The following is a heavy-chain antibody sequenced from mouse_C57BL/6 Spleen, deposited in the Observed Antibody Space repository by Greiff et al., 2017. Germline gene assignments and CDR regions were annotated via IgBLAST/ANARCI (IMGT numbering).Heavy chain of an antibody. J-gene: IGHJ1*03. CDR3: ARDGNYGGYFDV. Sequence: EVMLVESEGGLVQPGSSMKLSCTASGFTFSDYYMAWVRQVPEKGLEWVANINYDGSSTYYLDSLKSRFIISRDNAKNILYLQMSSLKSEDTATYYCARDGNYGGYFDVWGTGTTVTVSS. CDR1: GFTFSDYY. D-gene: IGHD2-1*01. V-gene: IGHV5-16*01. CDR2: INYDGSST.